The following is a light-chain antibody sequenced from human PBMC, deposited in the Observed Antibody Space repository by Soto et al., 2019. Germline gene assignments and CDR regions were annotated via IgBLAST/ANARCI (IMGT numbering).Light chain of an antibody. CDR3: QQYYNWPLWT. CDR1: QSVSSN. Sequence: EIVMTQSPATLSVSPGERATLSCRASQSVSSNLAWYQQKPGQAPRLLIYDASTRATGIPARFSGSGSGTEFTLTISSLESEDFAVYYCQQYYNWPLWTFGQGTKVEIK. J-gene: IGKJ1*01. CDR2: DAS. V-gene: IGKV3-15*01.